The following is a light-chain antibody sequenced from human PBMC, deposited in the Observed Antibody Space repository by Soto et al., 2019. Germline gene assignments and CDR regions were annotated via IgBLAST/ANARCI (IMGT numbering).Light chain of an antibody. CDR3: QQSYSMPIT. CDR2: AAS. V-gene: IGKV1-39*01. Sequence: DIQMTQSPSTLSASVGDRVTITCRASQSIGSSLAWYQQKPGKAPKLLISAASSLQSGVPSRFSGSGSGTDFTLTIVSLQPEDFATYYCQQSYSMPITFGQGTRLEIK. CDR1: QSIGSS. J-gene: IGKJ5*01.